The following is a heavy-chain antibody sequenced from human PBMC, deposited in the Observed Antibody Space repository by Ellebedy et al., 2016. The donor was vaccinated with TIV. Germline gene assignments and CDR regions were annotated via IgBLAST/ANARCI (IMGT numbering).Heavy chain of an antibody. Sequence: MPGGSLRLSCTVSGGSISSSSYYWGWIRQPPGKGLEWIGSIYYIGNTYYTPSLKSRVTMSVDTSKNQFSLQLSSVTAADTAVYYCARAAQPNCSGGSCYRIDYWGQGTLVTVSS. V-gene: IGHV4-39*01. D-gene: IGHD2-15*01. CDR1: GGSISSSSYY. J-gene: IGHJ4*02. CDR3: ARAAQPNCSGGSCYRIDY. CDR2: IYYIGNT.